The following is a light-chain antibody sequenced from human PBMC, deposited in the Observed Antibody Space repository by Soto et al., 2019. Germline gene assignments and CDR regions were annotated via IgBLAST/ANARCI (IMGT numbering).Light chain of an antibody. CDR2: GAS. J-gene: IGKJ1*01. CDR1: QSVNSN. Sequence: IVMTQSPATLSVSPGERATLSCRATQSVNSNLAWYQQKPGQAPRLLIYGASTRATGIPARFSGSGSGTEFTLTISSLQSEDFAVYYCQQYHNWPWTFGQGTKVDIK. CDR3: QQYHNWPWT. V-gene: IGKV3-15*01.